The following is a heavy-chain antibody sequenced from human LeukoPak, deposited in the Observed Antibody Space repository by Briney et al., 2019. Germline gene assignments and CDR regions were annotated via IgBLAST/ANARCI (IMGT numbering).Heavy chain of an antibody. Sequence: PGGSLRLSCAASGFTFSTYTMSWVRQAPGKGLEWVSSITSSSSFTYYADSVKGRFTISRDNAKNLLYLQMNSLRVEDTAVYHCARSVGSYYGDFWGQGTLVTVPS. V-gene: IGHV3-21*06. D-gene: IGHD4-11*01. CDR3: ARSVGSYYGDF. CDR1: GFTFSTYT. CDR2: ITSSSSFT. J-gene: IGHJ4*02.